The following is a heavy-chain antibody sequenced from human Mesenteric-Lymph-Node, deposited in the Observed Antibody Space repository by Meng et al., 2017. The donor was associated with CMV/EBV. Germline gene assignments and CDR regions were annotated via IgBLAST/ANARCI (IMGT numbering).Heavy chain of an antibody. CDR3: ARWGSGANGIDY. D-gene: IGHD4/OR15-4a*01. CDR2: ISSSSSYI. CDR1: GFTFSSYS. V-gene: IGHV3-21*04. Sequence: GGSLRLSCAASGFTFSSYSMNWVRQAPGKGLEWVSSISSSSSYIYYADSVKGRFTISRDNAKNSLYLQMNSLRAEDTAVYYCARWGSGANGIDYWGQGTLVTVSS. J-gene: IGHJ4*02.